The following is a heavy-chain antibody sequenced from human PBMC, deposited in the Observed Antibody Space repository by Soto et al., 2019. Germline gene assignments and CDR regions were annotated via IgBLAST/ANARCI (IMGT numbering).Heavy chain of an antibody. CDR1: GFTFSSYA. D-gene: IGHD3-3*01. CDR2: ISGSGGST. V-gene: IGHV3-23*01. CDR3: ANFWSGYYPIKNPFDY. Sequence: GGSLRLSCAASGFTFSSYAMSWVRQAPGKGLEWVSAISGSGGSTYYADSVKGRFTISRDNSKNTLYLQMNSLRAEDTAVYYCANFWSGYYPIKNPFDYWGQGTLVTVSS. J-gene: IGHJ4*02.